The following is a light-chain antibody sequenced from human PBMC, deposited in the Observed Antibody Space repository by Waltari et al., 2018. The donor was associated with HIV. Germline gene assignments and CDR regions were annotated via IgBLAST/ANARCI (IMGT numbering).Light chain of an antibody. CDR1: QSVSSN. Sequence: DIVMTPSPATLSVSPGERATLSCRASQSVSSNLACYQQKPGQAPRLLIYGASTRATGIPARFSGSGSGTEFTLTISSLQSEDFAVYYCQQYNNWPRAFGQGTKLEIK. CDR2: GAS. J-gene: IGKJ2*01. CDR3: QQYNNWPRA. V-gene: IGKV3D-15*01.